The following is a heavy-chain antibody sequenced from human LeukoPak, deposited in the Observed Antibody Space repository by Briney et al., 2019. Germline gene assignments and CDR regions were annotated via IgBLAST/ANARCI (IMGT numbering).Heavy chain of an antibody. J-gene: IGHJ4*02. Sequence: PGRSLRLSCAASGFTFSSYGVHWVRQAPGKGLEWVAVISYDGSNKYYADSVKGRFTISRDNSKNTLYLQMNSLRAEDTAVYYCAKDLSSSGWYGGCFDYWGQGTLVTVSS. CDR2: ISYDGSNK. CDR3: AKDLSSSGWYGGCFDY. D-gene: IGHD6-19*01. V-gene: IGHV3-30*19. CDR1: GFTFSSYG.